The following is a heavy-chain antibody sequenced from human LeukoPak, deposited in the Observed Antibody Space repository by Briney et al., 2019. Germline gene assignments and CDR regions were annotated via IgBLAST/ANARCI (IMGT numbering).Heavy chain of an antibody. CDR1: GFTVSSNS. Sequence: GGSLRLSCTVSGFTVSSNSMSWVRQAPGKGLEWVANIKQDGSEKYYVDSVKGRFTISRDNAKNPLYLQMNSLRAEDTAVYYCAELGITMTGGVWGKGTTVTISS. CDR3: AELGITMTGGV. CDR2: IKQDGSEK. D-gene: IGHD3-10*02. V-gene: IGHV3-7*01. J-gene: IGHJ6*04.